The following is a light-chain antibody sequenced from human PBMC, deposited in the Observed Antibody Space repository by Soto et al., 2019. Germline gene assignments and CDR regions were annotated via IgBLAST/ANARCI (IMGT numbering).Light chain of an antibody. Sequence: EIVMTQSPSTLSVSPGDRATLSCRASQSVDNDLAWYQQKPGQAPRLLIYDASNRATGIPARFSGSGSGTDFTLTISSLEPEDFAVYYCQQRSNWPRTFGQGTRLEIK. J-gene: IGKJ5*01. CDR1: QSVDND. V-gene: IGKV3-11*01. CDR2: DAS. CDR3: QQRSNWPRT.